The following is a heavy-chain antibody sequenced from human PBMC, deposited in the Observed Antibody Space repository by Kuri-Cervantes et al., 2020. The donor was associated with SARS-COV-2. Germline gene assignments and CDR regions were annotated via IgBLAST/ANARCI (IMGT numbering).Heavy chain of an antibody. CDR1: GFTFSSYS. V-gene: IGHV3-30*03. D-gene: IGHD5-12*01. Sequence: GESLKISCAASGFTFSSYSMSWVRQAPGKGLEWVAVISYDGSNKYYAGSVKGRFTISRDNSKNTLYLQMNSLRAEDTAVYYCARLLPIVATTNYFDYWGQGTLVTVSS. CDR2: ISYDGSNK. CDR3: ARLLPIVATTNYFDY. J-gene: IGHJ4*02.